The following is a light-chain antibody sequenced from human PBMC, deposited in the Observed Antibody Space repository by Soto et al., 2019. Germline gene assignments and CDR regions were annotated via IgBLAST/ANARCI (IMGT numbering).Light chain of an antibody. CDR3: QQYYTTLS. J-gene: IGKJ4*01. Sequence: DIVMTQSPDSLAVSLGERATINCKSSQSVLYNSDNKNYLAWYQQKAGQPPKLLIYWASTRDSGVPDRFSGSGSGADFPLTINKLQAEDVAVFYCQQYYTTLSFGGGTKVEIK. CDR2: WAS. V-gene: IGKV4-1*01. CDR1: QSVLYNSDNKNY.